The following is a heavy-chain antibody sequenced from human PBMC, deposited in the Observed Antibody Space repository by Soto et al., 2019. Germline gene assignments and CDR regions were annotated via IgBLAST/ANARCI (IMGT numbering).Heavy chain of an antibody. Sequence: SVKVSCKASGGTFSSYAISWVRQAPGQGLEWMGGIIPIFGTANYAQKFQGRVTITADESTSTAYMELSSLRSEDTAVYYCASRGGCSSTSCYGSYGMDVWGQGTTVTV. D-gene: IGHD2-2*01. J-gene: IGHJ6*02. CDR2: IIPIFGTA. V-gene: IGHV1-69*13. CDR1: GGTFSSYA. CDR3: ASRGGCSSTSCYGSYGMDV.